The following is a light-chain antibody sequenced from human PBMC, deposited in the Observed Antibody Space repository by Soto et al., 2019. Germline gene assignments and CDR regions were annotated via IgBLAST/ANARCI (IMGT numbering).Light chain of an antibody. CDR1: SSDVGSYNL. J-gene: IGLJ3*02. V-gene: IGLV2-23*01. Sequence: QSALTQPASVSGSPGQSITMSCAGASSDVGSYNLVSWYQQYPGKAPKLIIYEGNKRPSGVSNRFSGSGSGNMASLTISGLQAEDAADYYCCSYTGSSTSFGGGTKLTVL. CDR2: EGN. CDR3: CSYTGSSTS.